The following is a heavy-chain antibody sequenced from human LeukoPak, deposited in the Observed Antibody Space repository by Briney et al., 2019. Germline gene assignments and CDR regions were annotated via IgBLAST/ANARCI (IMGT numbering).Heavy chain of an antibody. V-gene: IGHV3-48*01. CDR2: ISSSSSTI. J-gene: IGHJ3*02. CDR1: GFTFSSYS. D-gene: IGHD3-22*01. CDR3: AGDWAPSSGYYYWDAFDI. Sequence: PGGSLRLSCAASGFTFSSYSMNWVRQAPGKGLEWVSYISSSSSTIYYADSVKGRFTISRDNAKNSLYLQMNSLRAEDTAVYYCAGDWAPSSGYYYWDAFDIWGQGTMVTVSS.